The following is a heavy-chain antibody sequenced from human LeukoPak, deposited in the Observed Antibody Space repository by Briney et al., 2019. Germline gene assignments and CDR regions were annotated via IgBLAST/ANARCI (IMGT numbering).Heavy chain of an antibody. CDR1: GFTFGTFG. Sequence: GGSLRLSCEAYGFTFGTFGMAWVRQSPGKGLQWVSGITGSSTWTYYAASVKGRFTVSRDNSQNTLHLQMNSLRADDTAVSYCTRELVSSGTGYFDLWGRGTLVTVSS. J-gene: IGHJ2*01. CDR3: TRELVSSGTGYFDL. V-gene: IGHV3-23*01. D-gene: IGHD3-10*01. CDR2: ITGSSTWT.